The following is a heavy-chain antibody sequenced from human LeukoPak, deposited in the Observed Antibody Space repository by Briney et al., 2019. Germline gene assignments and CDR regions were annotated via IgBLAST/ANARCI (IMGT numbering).Heavy chain of an antibody. CDR2: IYYSGST. CDR3: ARRGYSGSYLSQGDAFDI. Sequence: PSGTLSLTCTVSGGSISSSSYYWGWIRQPPGKGLEWIGSIYYSGSTYYNPSLKSRVTISVDTSKNQFSLKLSSVTAADTAVYYYARRGYSGSYLSQGDAFDIWGQGTMVTVSS. V-gene: IGHV4-39*01. CDR1: GGSISSSSYY. D-gene: IGHD1-26*01. J-gene: IGHJ3*02.